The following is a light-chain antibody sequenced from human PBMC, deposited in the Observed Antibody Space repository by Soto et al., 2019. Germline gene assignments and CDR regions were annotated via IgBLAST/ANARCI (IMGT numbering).Light chain of an antibody. CDR2: DVS. CDR3: SSYTSLCAVV. V-gene: IGLV2-14*01. J-gene: IGLJ2*01. Sequence: QSALTQPASVSGSPGQSLTIPCTGSSSDIGAYNDVSWYQQYPGKAPKLMIYDVSNRPSGVSHRFSGSKSGNTASLTIAGLQAEDEADYYCSSYTSLCAVVFGGGTKLTVL. CDR1: SSDIGAYND.